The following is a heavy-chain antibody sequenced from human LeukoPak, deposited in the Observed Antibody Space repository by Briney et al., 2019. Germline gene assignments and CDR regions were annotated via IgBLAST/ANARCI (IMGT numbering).Heavy chain of an antibody. V-gene: IGHV4-59*01. Sequence: SETLSLTCIVSGGSISSYYWSWIRQPPGKGLEWIGYIYYSGSTNYNPSLKSRVTISVDTSKNQFSLKLSSVTAADTAVYYCAREVEPISAMDKRDWYFDLWGRGTLVTVSS. CDR1: GGSISSYY. CDR3: AREVEPISAMDKRDWYFDL. D-gene: IGHD5-18*01. CDR2: IYYSGST. J-gene: IGHJ2*01.